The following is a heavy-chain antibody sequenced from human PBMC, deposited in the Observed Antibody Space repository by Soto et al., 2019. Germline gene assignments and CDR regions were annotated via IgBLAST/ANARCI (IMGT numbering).Heavy chain of an antibody. CDR3: ARENCSGGSCYSGMYYFDY. V-gene: IGHV1-18*01. CDR2: ISAYNGNT. D-gene: IGHD2-15*01. J-gene: IGHJ4*02. CDR1: GYTFTSYG. Sequence: QVQLVQSGAEVKKPGASVKVSCKASGYTFTSYGISWVRQAPGQGLEWMGWISAYNGNTNYAQKLQGRVTMTTDTSTSTAYMELRSLRSDDTAVYYCARENCSGGSCYSGMYYFDYWGQGTLVTVSS.